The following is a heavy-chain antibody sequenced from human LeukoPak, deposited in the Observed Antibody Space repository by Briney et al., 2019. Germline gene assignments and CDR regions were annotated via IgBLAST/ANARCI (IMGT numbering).Heavy chain of an antibody. V-gene: IGHV1-2*02. CDR3: ARVSSSWLSYYYMDV. D-gene: IGHD6-13*01. CDR1: GYTFTGYY. CDR2: INPNSGGI. J-gene: IGHJ6*03. Sequence: APVKVSCKTSGYTFTGYYMHWVRQAPGQGLEWMGWINPNSGGINYAQKFQGRVTMTRDMSTSTVYMELSSLRSEDTAVYYCARVSSSWLSYYYMDVWGKGTTVTVSS.